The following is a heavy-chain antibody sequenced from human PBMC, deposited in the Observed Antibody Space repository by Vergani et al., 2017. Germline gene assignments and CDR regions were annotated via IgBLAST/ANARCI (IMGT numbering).Heavy chain of an antibody. D-gene: IGHD3-10*01. V-gene: IGHV4-39*01. CDR3: ASGNYYSDSTSHFRGRYFDV. J-gene: IGHJ2*01. CDR2: IYNSGNG. Sequence: QMQLHESGPGLVKASETLSLTCTVSGDSIISRSYYLGWIRQPPGKGLEWIGSIYNSGNGDSSSSLKSLVTISADTSKNQFSLRLTSVTAADTAVYYCASGNYYSDSTSHFRGRYFDVWGSGTLVTVPS. CDR1: GDSIISRSYY.